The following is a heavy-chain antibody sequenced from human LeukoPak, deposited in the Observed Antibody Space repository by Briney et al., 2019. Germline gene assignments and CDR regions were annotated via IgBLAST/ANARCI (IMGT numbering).Heavy chain of an antibody. CDR3: ANSPYKLELRGNWFDP. D-gene: IGHD1-7*01. CDR1: GFTFSSYS. CDR2: ISSSSSTI. J-gene: IGHJ5*02. V-gene: IGHV3-48*04. Sequence: TGGSLRLSCAASGFTFSSYSMNWVRQAPGKGLEWVSYISSSSSTIYYADSVKGRFTISRDNAKNSLYLQMNSLRAEDTAVYYCANSPYKLELRGNWFDPWGQGTLVTVSS.